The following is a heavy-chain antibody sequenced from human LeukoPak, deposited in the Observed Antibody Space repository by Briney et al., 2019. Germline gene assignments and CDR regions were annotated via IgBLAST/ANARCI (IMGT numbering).Heavy chain of an antibody. CDR1: GGSISSSNYY. Sequence: PSETLSLTCTVSGGSISSSNYYWGWIRQPPGKGLEWIASIHYSETTYYNPSLKSRVTISVDTSKNHLSLKLSSVTAADTAVYYCARGPTYQPIDFWGQGTLVTVSS. V-gene: IGHV4-39*02. CDR2: IHYSETT. J-gene: IGHJ4*02. CDR3: ARGPTYQPIDF. D-gene: IGHD2-2*01.